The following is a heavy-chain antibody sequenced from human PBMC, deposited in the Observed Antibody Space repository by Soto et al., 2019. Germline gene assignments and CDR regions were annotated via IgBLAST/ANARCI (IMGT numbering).Heavy chain of an antibody. D-gene: IGHD3-10*01. J-gene: IGHJ6*02. Sequence: EVQLVESGGGLLQPGGSLRLSCAASGFTFSLYSMSWVRQAPGKGLEWVSYISRSSTGIHYADSVKGRFTISRYDATNSMHLQMNSLRDGDTAVYYCARAVTWGLDVWGQGTTVSISS. CDR2: ISRSSTGI. CDR1: GFTFSLYS. CDR3: ARAVTWGLDV. V-gene: IGHV3-48*02.